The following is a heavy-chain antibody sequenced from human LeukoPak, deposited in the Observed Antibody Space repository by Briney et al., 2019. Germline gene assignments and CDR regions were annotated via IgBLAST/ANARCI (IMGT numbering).Heavy chain of an antibody. CDR3: ARPFRGVSGYDAYDM. CDR2: INAGNGKT. Sequence: ASVKVSCKASGYTFTTSVMHWVRQAPGQRLEWMGWINAGNGKTKCSQRFQGRVTITRDTSATTVYMDLSSLRSEDTAVYYCARPFRGVSGYDAYDMWGQGIPVTVS. V-gene: IGHV1-3*01. J-gene: IGHJ3*02. CDR1: GYTFTTSV. D-gene: IGHD3-10*01.